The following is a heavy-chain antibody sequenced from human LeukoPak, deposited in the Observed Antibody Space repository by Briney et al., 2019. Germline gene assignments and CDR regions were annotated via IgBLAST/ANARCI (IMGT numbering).Heavy chain of an antibody. V-gene: IGHV1-2*02. CDR1: GYTFTGYY. CDR3: ARAGSTVENFDY. J-gene: IGHJ4*02. D-gene: IGHD4-23*01. CDR2: INPNSGGT. Sequence: ASVKVSCKASGYTFTGYYMHWVRQAPGQGLEWMGWINPNSGGTNYAQKFQGRVTMTRDTSISTAYMELGRLRSDDTAVYYCARAGSTVENFDYWGQGTLVTVSS.